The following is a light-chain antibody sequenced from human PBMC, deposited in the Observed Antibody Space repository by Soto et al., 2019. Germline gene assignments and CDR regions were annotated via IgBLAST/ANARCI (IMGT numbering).Light chain of an antibody. CDR2: KAS. V-gene: IGKV1-5*03. CDR3: YTYNSYPSM. Sequence: DVQMTQSPSTLSGSVGDRVTITCRASQTISSWLAWYQQKPGKAPELQIYKASTLKSGVPSRFSGSGSGTEFTLTLSIRQLHHDDFENCYYYTYNSYPSMFGQGTKVDIK. CDR1: QTISSW. J-gene: IGKJ1*01.